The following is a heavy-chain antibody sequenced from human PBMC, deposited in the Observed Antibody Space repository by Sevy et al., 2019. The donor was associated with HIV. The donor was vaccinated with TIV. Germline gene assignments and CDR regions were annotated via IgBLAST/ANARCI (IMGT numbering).Heavy chain of an antibody. Sequence: GGSLRLSCAASGFTFSSYWMHWVRQAPGKGLVWVSRINSDGSSTSYADSVKGRFTISRDNAKNTLYLQMNSLRAEDTAVYYCARDLVGICGGDCYPFDYWGQGTLVTVSS. J-gene: IGHJ4*02. CDR2: INSDGSST. D-gene: IGHD2-21*02. CDR1: GFTFSSYW. CDR3: ARDLVGICGGDCYPFDY. V-gene: IGHV3-74*01.